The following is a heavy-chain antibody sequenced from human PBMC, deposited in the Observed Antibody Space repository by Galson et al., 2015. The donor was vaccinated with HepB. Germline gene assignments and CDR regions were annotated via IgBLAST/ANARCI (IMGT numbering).Heavy chain of an antibody. V-gene: IGHV5-51*01. CDR2: VYPGDSDS. J-gene: IGHJ4*02. CDR1: GYNFANFW. Sequence: QSGAEVTKPGESLKISCKGSGYNFANFWVGWVRQSPGKGLERMSIVYPGDSDSRNSPSFEGQVTLSADKSLITTYLQWSSLKASDTAMYFCARLAPKYCGGGSCYADKWGQGALVTVAS. D-gene: IGHD2-15*01. CDR3: ARLAPKYCGGGSCYADK.